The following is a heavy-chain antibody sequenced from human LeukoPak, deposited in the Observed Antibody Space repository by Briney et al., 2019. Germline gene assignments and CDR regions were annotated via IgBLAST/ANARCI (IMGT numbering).Heavy chain of an antibody. CDR1: GGTFSSYA. CDR3: ASWARDGYNLGHYYYYGMDV. CDR2: IIPILGIA. V-gene: IGHV1-69*04. Sequence: ASVKVSCKASGGTFSSYAISWVRQAPGQGLEWMGRIIPILGIANYAQKFQGRVTITADKSTSTAYMELSSLRSEDTAVYYCASWARDGYNLGHYYYYGMDVWGQGTTVTVSS. D-gene: IGHD5-24*01. J-gene: IGHJ6*02.